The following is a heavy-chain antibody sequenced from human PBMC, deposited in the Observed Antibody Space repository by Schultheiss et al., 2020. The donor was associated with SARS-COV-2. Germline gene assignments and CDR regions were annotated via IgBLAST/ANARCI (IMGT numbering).Heavy chain of an antibody. CDR2: ISAYNGNT. CDR1: GYTFTSYG. J-gene: IGHJ6*02. Sequence: ASVKVSCKASGYTFTSYGISWVRQAPGQGLEWMGWISAYNGNTNYAQKLQGRVTMTEDTSTDTAYMELSSLRSEDTAVYYCAREGTRWYYYYGMDVWGQGTTVTVSS. V-gene: IGHV1-18*01. D-gene: IGHD1-1*01. CDR3: AREGTRWYYYYGMDV.